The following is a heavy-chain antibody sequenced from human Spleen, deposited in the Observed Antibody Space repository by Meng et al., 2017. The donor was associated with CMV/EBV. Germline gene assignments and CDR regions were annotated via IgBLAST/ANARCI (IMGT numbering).Heavy chain of an antibody. J-gene: IGHJ4*02. Sequence: ESLKISCTVSGGSISSYYWSWIRQPPGKGLEWIGEINHSGSTNYNPSLKSRVTISVDTSKNQFSLKLSSVTAADTAVYYCARGIAVALVWGQGTLVTVSS. CDR1: GGSISSYY. CDR2: INHSGST. CDR3: ARGIAVALV. D-gene: IGHD6-19*01. V-gene: IGHV4-34*01.